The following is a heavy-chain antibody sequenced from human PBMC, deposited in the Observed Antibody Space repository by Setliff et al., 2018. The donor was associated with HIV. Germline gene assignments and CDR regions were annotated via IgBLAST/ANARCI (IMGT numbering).Heavy chain of an antibody. V-gene: IGHV4-34*01. CDR2: INHSGST. D-gene: IGHD6-19*01. CDR3: ARGRTQWPNYNYFDP. CDR1: GGSFSGYY. Sequence: SGTLSLTCAVYGGSFSGYYWSWIRQPPGKGLEWIGEINHSGSTNYNPSLKSRVTISVDTSKSQFSLKLSSLTAADTAVYYCARGRTQWPNYNYFDPWGLGTLVTVSS. J-gene: IGHJ5*02.